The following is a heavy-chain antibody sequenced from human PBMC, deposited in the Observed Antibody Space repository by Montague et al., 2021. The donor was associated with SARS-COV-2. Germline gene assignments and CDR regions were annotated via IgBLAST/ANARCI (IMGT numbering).Heavy chain of an antibody. CDR1: GDSISTDNW. V-gene: IGHV4-4*02. CDR2: INHSGST. Sequence: SETLSLTCVVSGDSISTDNWWTWVRLPPGKGLEWIGEINHSGSTNYNPSLKSRVTISVDTSKNQFSLKLSSVTAADTAVYYCARGRTGTTFYYYYYGMDVWGQGTTVTVSS. J-gene: IGHJ6*02. CDR3: ARGRTGTTFYYYYYGMDV. D-gene: IGHD1-7*01.